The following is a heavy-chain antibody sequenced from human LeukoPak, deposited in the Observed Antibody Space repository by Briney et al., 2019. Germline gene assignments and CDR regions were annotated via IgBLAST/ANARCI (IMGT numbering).Heavy chain of an antibody. J-gene: IGHJ6*04. D-gene: IGHD3-10*02. CDR2: IKQDGSEK. V-gene: IGHV3-7*01. CDR1: GFTFSSYA. Sequence: GGSLRLSCVASGFTFSSYAMHWVRQAPGKGLEWVANIKQDGSEKYYVDSVKGRFTISRDNAKNSLYLQMNSLRAEDTAVYYCAELGITMIGGVWGKGTTVTISS. CDR3: AELGITMIGGV.